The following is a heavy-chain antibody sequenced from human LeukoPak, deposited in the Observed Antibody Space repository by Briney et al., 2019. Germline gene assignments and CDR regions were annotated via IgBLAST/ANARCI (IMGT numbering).Heavy chain of an antibody. Sequence: KSGGSLRLSCAASGFTFSSYEMNWVRQAPGKGLEWVSSITSSSSYIYYADSVKGRFTISRDNAKNSLYLQMDSLRVEDTAVYYCARDPYSGNYGAYYYYYMDVWGKGTTVTISS. J-gene: IGHJ6*03. CDR1: GFTFSSYE. CDR3: ARDPYSGNYGAYYYYYMDV. D-gene: IGHD1-26*01. V-gene: IGHV3-21*06. CDR2: ITSSSSYI.